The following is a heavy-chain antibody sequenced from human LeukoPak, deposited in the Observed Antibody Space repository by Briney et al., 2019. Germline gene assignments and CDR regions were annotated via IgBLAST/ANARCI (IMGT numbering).Heavy chain of an antibody. V-gene: IGHV3-30*04. D-gene: IGHD6-13*01. CDR2: ISYDGSNK. J-gene: IGHJ4*02. CDR3: ARDPLYSSSWYLFDY. CDR1: GFTFSSYA. Sequence: GGSLRLSCAASGFTFSSYAMHWVRQAPGKGLEWVAVISYDGSNKYYADSVKGRFTISRDNSKNTLYLQMNSLRAEDTAVYYCARDPLYSSSWYLFDYWGQGTLVTVSS.